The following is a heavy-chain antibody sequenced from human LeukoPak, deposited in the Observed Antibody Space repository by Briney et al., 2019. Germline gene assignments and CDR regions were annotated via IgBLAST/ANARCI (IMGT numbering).Heavy chain of an antibody. CDR2: ISYDGSNK. CDR1: GFTFSSYA. Sequence: GGSLRLSCAASGFTFSSYAMHWVRQAPGKGLEWVAVISYDGSNKYYADSVKGRFTISRDNSKNTLYLQMNSLRAEDTAVYYCARAGDCSGGSCYPHYWGQGTLVTVSS. CDR3: ARAGDCSGGSCYPHY. V-gene: IGHV3-30-3*01. D-gene: IGHD2-15*01. J-gene: IGHJ4*02.